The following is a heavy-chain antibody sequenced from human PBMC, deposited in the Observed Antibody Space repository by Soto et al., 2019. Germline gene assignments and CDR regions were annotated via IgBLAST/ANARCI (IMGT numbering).Heavy chain of an antibody. CDR2: INHRGST. CDR3: ARGFRKDIVLMVYATYFDY. V-gene: IGHV4-34*01. J-gene: IGHJ4*02. Sequence: SETLSLTCAVYGGSFSGYYWSWIRQAPGKGLEWIGEINHRGSTNYNPSLKSRVTISVDTSKNQFSLKLSSVTAADTAVYYCARGFRKDIVLMVYATYFDYWGQGTLVTVS. CDR1: GGSFSGYY. D-gene: IGHD2-8*01.